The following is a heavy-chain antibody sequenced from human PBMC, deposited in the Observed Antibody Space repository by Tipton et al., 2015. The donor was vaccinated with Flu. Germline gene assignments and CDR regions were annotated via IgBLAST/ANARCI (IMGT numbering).Heavy chain of an antibody. D-gene: IGHD6-19*01. CDR1: GFSFGTKV. V-gene: IGHV3-30-3*01. CDR3: AKVIPEIVAGLDY. J-gene: IGHJ4*02. Sequence: RSLRLSCAASGFSFGTKVIHWVRQAPGKGLEWVTLISYDETTKYYADSVKGRFSISRDNSKNTLYLHMNSLRAEDTAIYYCAKVIPEIVAGLDYWGQGTLVTVSS. CDR2: ISYDETTK.